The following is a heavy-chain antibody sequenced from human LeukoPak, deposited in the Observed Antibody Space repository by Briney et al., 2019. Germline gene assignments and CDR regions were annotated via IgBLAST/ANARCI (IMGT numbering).Heavy chain of an antibody. CDR1: GYTFTSYA. CDR2: INAGNGNT. V-gene: IGHV1-3*01. Sequence: ASVKVSCKASGYTFTSYAMHWVRQAPGQRLEWMGWINAGNGNTKYSQKFQGRVTITRDTSASTAYMELSSLRSEDTAVYYCARGYRIVVAGDQPYFDYWGQGTLVTVSS. CDR3: ARGYRIVVAGDQPYFDY. D-gene: IGHD6-19*01. J-gene: IGHJ4*02.